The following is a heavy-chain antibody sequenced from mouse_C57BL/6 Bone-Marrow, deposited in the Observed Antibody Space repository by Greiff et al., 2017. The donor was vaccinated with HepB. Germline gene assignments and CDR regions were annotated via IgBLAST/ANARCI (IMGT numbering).Heavy chain of an antibody. CDR1: GYTFTSYW. CDR3: ARIDYYGSSYGYYALAY. Sequence: QVQLQQPGAELVMPGASVKLSCKASGYTFTSYWMHWVKQRPGQGLEWIGEIDPSDSYTNYNQKFKGKSTLTVDKSSSTAYMQLSSLTSEDSAVYYCARIDYYGSSYGYYALAYWGQGTSVTVSS. D-gene: IGHD1-1*01. V-gene: IGHV1-69*01. J-gene: IGHJ4*01. CDR2: IDPSDSYT.